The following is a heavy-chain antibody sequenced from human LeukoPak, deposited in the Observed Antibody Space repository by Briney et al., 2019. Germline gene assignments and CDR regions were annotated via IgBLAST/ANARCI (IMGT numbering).Heavy chain of an antibody. CDR2: INPNSGGT. CDR3: ARDWGYCSSTSCYVSHYFDY. D-gene: IGHD2-2*01. J-gene: IGHJ4*02. Sequence: ASVKVSCKASGHTFTGYYMHWVRQAPGQGLEWMGWINPNSGGTNYAQKFQGRVTMTRDTSISTAYMELSRLRSDDTAVYYCARDWGYCSSTSCYVSHYFDYWGQGTLVTVSS. CDR1: GHTFTGYY. V-gene: IGHV1-2*02.